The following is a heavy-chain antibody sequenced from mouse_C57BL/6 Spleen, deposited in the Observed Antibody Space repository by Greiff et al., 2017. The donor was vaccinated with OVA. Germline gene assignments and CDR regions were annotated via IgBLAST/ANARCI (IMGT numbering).Heavy chain of an antibody. D-gene: IGHD2-3*01. CDR1: GYTFTDYY. CDR2: INPNNGGT. J-gene: IGHJ4*01. Sequence: EVQLQQSGPELVKPGASVKISCKASGYTFTDYYMNWVKQSHGKSLEWIGDINPNNGGTSYNQKFKGKATLTVDKSSSTAYMELRSLTSEDSAVYYCARCDGGPYAMDYWGQGTSVTVSS. V-gene: IGHV1-26*01. CDR3: ARCDGGPYAMDY.